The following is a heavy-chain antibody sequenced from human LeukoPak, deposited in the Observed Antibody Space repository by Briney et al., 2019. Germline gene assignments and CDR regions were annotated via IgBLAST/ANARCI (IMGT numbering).Heavy chain of an antibody. Sequence: SETLSLSCTVSGGSISSSSHYWGWIRQPPGKGLEWIGYIYYSGSTNYNPSLKSRVTISVDTSKNQFSLKLSSVTAADTAVYYCATYYSARSYYYGMDVWGQGTTVTVSS. J-gene: IGHJ6*02. V-gene: IGHV4-61*05. CDR2: IYYSGST. CDR1: GGSISSSSHY. CDR3: ATYYSARSYYYGMDV. D-gene: IGHD3-10*01.